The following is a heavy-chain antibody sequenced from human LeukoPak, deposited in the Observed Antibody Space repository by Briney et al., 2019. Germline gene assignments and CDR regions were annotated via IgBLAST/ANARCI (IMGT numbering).Heavy chain of an antibody. CDR1: GFTFDDYA. D-gene: IGHD3-10*01. CDR2: ISWNSGSI. V-gene: IGHV3-9*03. CDR3: ARGGSGSYYNDYFDY. J-gene: IGHJ4*02. Sequence: PGGSLRLSCAASGFTFDDYAMHWVRQAPGKGLEWVSGISWNSGSIGYADSVKGRFTISRDNAKNSLYLQMNSLRAEDMALYYCARGGSGSYYNDYFDYWGQGTLVTVSS.